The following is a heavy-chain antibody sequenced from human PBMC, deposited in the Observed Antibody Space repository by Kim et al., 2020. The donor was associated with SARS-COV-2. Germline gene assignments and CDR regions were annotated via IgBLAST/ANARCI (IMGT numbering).Heavy chain of an antibody. D-gene: IGHD3-10*01. CDR2: IYYSGST. J-gene: IGHJ4*02. V-gene: IGHV4-59*01. CDR3: AGSMVRGNYFDY. CDR1: GGSISSYY. Sequence: SETLSLTCTVSGGSISSYYWSWIRQPPGKGLEWIGYIYYSGSTNYNPSLKSRVTISVDTSKNQFSLKLSSVTAADTAVYYCAGSMVRGNYFDYCGQGTLV.